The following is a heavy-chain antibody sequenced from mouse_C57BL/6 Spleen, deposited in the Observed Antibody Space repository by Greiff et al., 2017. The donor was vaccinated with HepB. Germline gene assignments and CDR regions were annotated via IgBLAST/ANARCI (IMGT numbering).Heavy chain of an antibody. CDR3: ARSDSYYKALSCVY. J-gene: IGHJ2*01. D-gene: IGHD2-3*01. CDR1: GYTFTSYW. CDR2: IDPSDSET. Sequence: VQLQQSGAELVRPGSSVKLSCKASGYTFTSYWMHWVKQRPIQGLEWTGNIDPSDSETHYNQKFKDKATLTVDKSASTAYMHLSSLTSVDSAVYYCARSDSYYKALSCVYWGKGTALTVSS. V-gene: IGHV1-52*01.